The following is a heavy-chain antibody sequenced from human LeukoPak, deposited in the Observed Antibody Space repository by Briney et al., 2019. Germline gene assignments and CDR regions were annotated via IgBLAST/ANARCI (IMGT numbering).Heavy chain of an antibody. D-gene: IGHD3-16*02. CDR1: GYTFTGYY. CDR3: ARDTYDYVWGSYRWKYYFDY. J-gene: IGHJ4*02. CDR2: INPNSGGT. V-gene: IGHV1-2*02. Sequence: GASVKVSCKASGYTFTGYYMHWVRQAPGQGLEWMGWINPNSGGTNYAQKFQGRVTMTRDTSISTAYMELSRLRSDDTAVYYCARDTYDYVWGSYRWKYYFDYWGQGTLVTVSS.